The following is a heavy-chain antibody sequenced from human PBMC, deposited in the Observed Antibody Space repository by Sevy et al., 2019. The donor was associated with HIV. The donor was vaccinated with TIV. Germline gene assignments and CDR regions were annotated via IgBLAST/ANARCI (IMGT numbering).Heavy chain of an antibody. CDR1: GYTFTDYF. Sequence: APVKVSCKASGYTFTDYFLHWVRQAPGQGLEWMGWINPHSGGTIFAQKFQGRVAMTRDTSISTAYLDLGRLRFDDTAVYYCARDYTVDEEGDYWGQGTLVTVSS. CDR2: INPHSGGT. V-gene: IGHV1-2*02. J-gene: IGHJ4*02. CDR3: ARDYTVDEEGDY. D-gene: IGHD2-2*02.